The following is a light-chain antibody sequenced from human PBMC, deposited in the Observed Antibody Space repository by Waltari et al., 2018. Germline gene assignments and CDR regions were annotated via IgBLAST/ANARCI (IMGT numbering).Light chain of an antibody. Sequence: DIQMTQSPSTLSTSVGDRVTITCRASQRISVWLAWYQQKPGKAPNLLIYDASRLESGVPSRFSGSGSGTEFTLTISSLQPDDFATYYCQQYNTYATFGQGTKVEIK. J-gene: IGKJ1*01. CDR3: QQYNTYAT. V-gene: IGKV1-5*01. CDR1: QRISVW. CDR2: DAS.